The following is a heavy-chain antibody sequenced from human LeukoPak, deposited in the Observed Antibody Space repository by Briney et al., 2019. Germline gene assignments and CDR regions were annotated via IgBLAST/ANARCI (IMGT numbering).Heavy chain of an antibody. V-gene: IGHV3-23*01. Sequence: PGGSLRLSCAASGFTFSSYWMHWVRQAPGKGLEWVSAISGSGGSTYYADSVKGRFTISRDNSKNTLYLQMNSLRAEDTAVYYCAKDLGIAVAGTGYWGQGTLVTVSS. J-gene: IGHJ4*02. CDR1: GFTFSSYW. CDR2: ISGSGGST. D-gene: IGHD6-19*01. CDR3: AKDLGIAVAGTGY.